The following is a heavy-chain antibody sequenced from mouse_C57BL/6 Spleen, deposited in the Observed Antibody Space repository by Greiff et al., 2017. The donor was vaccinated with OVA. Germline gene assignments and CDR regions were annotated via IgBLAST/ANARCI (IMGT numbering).Heavy chain of an antibody. Sequence: QVQLQQPGAELVMPGASVKLSCKASGYTFTSYWMHWVKQRPGQGLEWIGEIDPSDSYTNYNQKFKGKSTLTVDKSSSTAYMQLSSLTSEDSAVYYCARLEGNYFDYWGQGTTLTVSS. CDR1: GYTFTSYW. CDR3: ARLEGNYFDY. CDR2: IDPSDSYT. V-gene: IGHV1-69*01. J-gene: IGHJ2*01.